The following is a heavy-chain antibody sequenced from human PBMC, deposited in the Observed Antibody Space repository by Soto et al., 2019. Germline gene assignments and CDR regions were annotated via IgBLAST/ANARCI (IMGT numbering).Heavy chain of an antibody. CDR1: GFTFSDYA. V-gene: IGHV3-23*01. CDR3: ARDRHPYSTKYYFDY. Sequence: GGSLRLSCVASGFTFSDYAMNWVRQPPGKGLEWVSSISGSGAYTYYADSVQGRFTISRDNSKNTLNLQMNSLRAEDTAVYYCARDRHPYSTKYYFDYWGQGTLVTVSS. J-gene: IGHJ4*02. D-gene: IGHD2-2*01. CDR2: ISGSGAYT.